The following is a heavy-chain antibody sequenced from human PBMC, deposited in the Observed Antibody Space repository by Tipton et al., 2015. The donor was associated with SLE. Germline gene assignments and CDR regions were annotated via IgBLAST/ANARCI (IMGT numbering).Heavy chain of an antibody. CDR3: ARDDYGGNSGHFDY. CDR2: IYTSGST. CDR1: GYSISSGYY. V-gene: IGHV4-61*02. D-gene: IGHD4-23*01. J-gene: IGHJ4*02. Sequence: TLSLTCAVSGYSISSGYYWGWIRQPAGKGLEWIGRIYTSGSTNYNPSLKSRVTMSVDTSKNQFSLKLSSVTAADTAVYYCARDDYGGNSGHFDYWGQGTLVTVSS.